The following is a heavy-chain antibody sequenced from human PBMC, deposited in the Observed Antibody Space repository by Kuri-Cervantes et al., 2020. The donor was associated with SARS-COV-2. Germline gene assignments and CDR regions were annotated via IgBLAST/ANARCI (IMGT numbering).Heavy chain of an antibody. V-gene: IGHV3-30*18. CDR3: AKDRVGVQDF. CDR1: GFNFSRTD. D-gene: IGHD2-21*01. Sequence: GESLKISCAASGFNFSRTDMHWVRQAPGKGLEWVAVISHDGKNKKCIASGKGRFTISRDNSQNTPYLLMKSLRSEDTAMYYCAKDRVGVQDFWGQGTLVTVSS. CDR2: ISHDGKNK. J-gene: IGHJ4*02.